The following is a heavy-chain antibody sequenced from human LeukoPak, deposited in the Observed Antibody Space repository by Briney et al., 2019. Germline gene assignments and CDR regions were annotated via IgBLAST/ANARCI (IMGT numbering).Heavy chain of an antibody. V-gene: IGHV3-9*01. J-gene: IGHJ6*02. D-gene: IGHD6-19*01. CDR3: ASASAVAGIRRYYYYGMDV. Sequence: GGSLRLSCAASGFTFDDYAMHWVRHAPGKGLEWVSGISWNSGSIGYADSVKGRFTISRDNAKNSLYLQMNSLRVEDTALYYCASASAVAGIRRYYYYGMDVWGQGTTVTVSS. CDR1: GFTFDDYA. CDR2: ISWNSGSI.